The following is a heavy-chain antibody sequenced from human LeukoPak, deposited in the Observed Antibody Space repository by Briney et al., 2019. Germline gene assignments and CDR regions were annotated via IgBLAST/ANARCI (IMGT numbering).Heavy chain of an antibody. Sequence: PGGSLRLSCAASGFTFSSYGMHWVRQAPGKGLEWVAVIWYDGSNKYYADSVKGRFTISRDNSKNTLYLQMSSLRAEDTAVYYCAKDLRNYIVADYWGQGTLVTVSS. D-gene: IGHD5-12*01. CDR2: IWYDGSNK. J-gene: IGHJ4*02. CDR3: AKDLRNYIVADY. V-gene: IGHV3-30*02. CDR1: GFTFSSYG.